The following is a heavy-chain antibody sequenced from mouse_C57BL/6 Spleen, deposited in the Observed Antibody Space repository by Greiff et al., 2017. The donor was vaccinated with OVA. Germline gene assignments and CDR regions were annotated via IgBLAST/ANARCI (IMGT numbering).Heavy chain of an antibody. J-gene: IGHJ1*03. CDR3: ARYDGYYFDV. CDR1: GYTFTDYN. D-gene: IGHD2-3*01. Sequence: EVQLQQSGPELVKPGASVKIPCKASGYTFTDYNMDWVKQSPGKSLEWIGDINPNNGGTIYNQKFKGKATLTVDKSSSTAYMELRSLTSEDTAVYYCARYDGYYFDVWGTGTTVTVSS. V-gene: IGHV1-18*01. CDR2: INPNNGGT.